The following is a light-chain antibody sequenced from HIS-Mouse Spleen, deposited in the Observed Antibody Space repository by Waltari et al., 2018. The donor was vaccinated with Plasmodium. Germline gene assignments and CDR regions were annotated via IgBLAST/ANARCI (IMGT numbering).Light chain of an antibody. V-gene: IGLV3-1*01. CDR3: QAWDSSVV. CDR1: KSGDKY. Sequence: SYELTQPPSVSVSPGQTASITCTGDKSGDKYSCWYQQKPGQPPVLVIYQDSKRPSGIPERFSGSNSGNTATLTIGGTQAMDEADYYCQAWDSSVVFGGGTKLTVL. J-gene: IGLJ2*01. CDR2: QDS.